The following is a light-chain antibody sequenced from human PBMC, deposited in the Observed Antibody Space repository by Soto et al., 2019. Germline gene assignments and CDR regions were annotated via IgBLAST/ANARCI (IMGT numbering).Light chain of an antibody. Sequence: QSVLTQPASVSGSPGQSSTISCTGTSSDVANNNLVSWYQQHPGKAPKFVIYEASKRPSGVSNRFSGSKSGNTASLTISGLQAEDEADYYCCSYAGNYSPVFGTGTKMTVL. V-gene: IGLV2-23*01. CDR1: SSDVANNNL. CDR2: EAS. J-gene: IGLJ1*01. CDR3: CSYAGNYSPV.